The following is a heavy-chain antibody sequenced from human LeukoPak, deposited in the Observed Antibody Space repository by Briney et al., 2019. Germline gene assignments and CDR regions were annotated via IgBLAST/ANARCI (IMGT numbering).Heavy chain of an antibody. CDR1: GYTFTSYG. V-gene: IGHV1-69*04. J-gene: IGHJ4*02. D-gene: IGHD6-19*01. CDR2: IIPILGIA. CDR3: AIAVAGTFDY. Sequence: GASVTVSCKASGYTFTSYGISWVRQAPGQGLEWMGRIIPILGIANYAQKFQGRVTITADKSTSTAYMELSSLRSEDTAVYYCAIAVAGTFDYWGQGTLVTASS.